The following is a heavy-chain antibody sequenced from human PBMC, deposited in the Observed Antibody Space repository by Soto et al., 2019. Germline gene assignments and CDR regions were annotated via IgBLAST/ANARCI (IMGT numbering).Heavy chain of an antibody. Sequence: SETLSLTCTVSGGSISSYYWSWIRQPPGKGLEWIGYIYYSGSTNYNPSLKSRVTISVDTSKNQFSLKLSSVTAADTAVYYCARGYSGYPFDYWGQGTLVTVSS. V-gene: IGHV4-59*01. CDR1: GGSISSYY. CDR2: IYYSGST. D-gene: IGHD5-12*01. J-gene: IGHJ4*02. CDR3: ARGYSGYPFDY.